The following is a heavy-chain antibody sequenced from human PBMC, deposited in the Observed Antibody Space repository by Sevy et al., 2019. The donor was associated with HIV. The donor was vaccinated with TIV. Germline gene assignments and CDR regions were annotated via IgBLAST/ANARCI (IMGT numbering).Heavy chain of an antibody. J-gene: IGHJ6*02. CDR1: GFIFSNYA. Sequence: GGSLRLSCAASGFIFSNYAMHWVRQAPGKGLEWVAVISYDGINKYYADSVKGGFTISRDNSKNTLYVQMNRLRAEDTAVYYCARYSKSGYYYYYAMDVWGQGTTVTVSS. CDR3: ARYSKSGYYYYYAMDV. V-gene: IGHV3-30-3*01. CDR2: ISYDGINK. D-gene: IGHD3-3*01.